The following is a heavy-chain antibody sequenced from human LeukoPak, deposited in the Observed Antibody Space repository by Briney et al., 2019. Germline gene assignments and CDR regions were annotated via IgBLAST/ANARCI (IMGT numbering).Heavy chain of an antibody. CDR2: IKQDGSEK. D-gene: IGHD5-12*01. CDR1: GFTFSSYW. V-gene: IGHV3-7*01. CDR3: ARESDIVARNWFDP. Sequence: PAGSLRLSCAASGFTFSSYWMSWVRQAPGKGLEWVANIKQDGSEKYYVDSVKGRFTISRDNAKNSLYLQMNSLRAEDTAVYYCARESDIVARNWFDPWGQGTLGTVSS. J-gene: IGHJ5*02.